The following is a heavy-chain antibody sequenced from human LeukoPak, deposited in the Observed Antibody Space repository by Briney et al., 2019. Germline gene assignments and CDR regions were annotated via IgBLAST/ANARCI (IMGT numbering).Heavy chain of an antibody. CDR1: GYTFTSYG. CDR3: ARAPLGFGELLNNWFDP. J-gene: IGHJ5*02. V-gene: IGHV1-18*01. Sequence: ASVKVSCKASGYTFTSYGISWVRQAPGQGLEWMGWISAYNGNTNYAQKLQGRVTMTTDTSTSTAYMELRSLRSDDTAVYYCARAPLGFGELLNNWFDPWGQGTLVTVSS. CDR2: ISAYNGNT. D-gene: IGHD3-10*01.